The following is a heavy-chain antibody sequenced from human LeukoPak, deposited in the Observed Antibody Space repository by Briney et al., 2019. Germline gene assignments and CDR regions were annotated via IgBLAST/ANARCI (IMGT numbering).Heavy chain of an antibody. CDR2: IYHSGSN. CDR3: AKNGFHTLDY. V-gene: IGHV4-4*02. CDR1: GGSISNNNW. J-gene: IGHJ4*02. Sequence: PSETLSLTCAVSGGSISNNNWWSWVRPPPGKGLEWIGEIYHSGSNKYNPSLKSRLTISVDKSKKQFSLKGTSVTAADTAVYYCAKNGFHTLDYWGQGTLVTASS. D-gene: IGHD5-24*01.